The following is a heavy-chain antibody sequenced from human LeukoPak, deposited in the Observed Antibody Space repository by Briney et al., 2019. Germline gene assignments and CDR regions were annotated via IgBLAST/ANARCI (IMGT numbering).Heavy chain of an antibody. J-gene: IGHJ4*02. CDR3: AKDLQVTPDY. Sequence: GGSLRLSCAASGFTFSNYGMHWVRQAPGKGLEWVAVISYDGSNKYYADSVKGRFTISRDNSKNTLYLQMNSLRAEDTAVYYCAKDLQVTPDYWGQGTLVTVSS. CDR2: ISYDGSNK. CDR1: GFTFSNYG. V-gene: IGHV3-30*18. D-gene: IGHD2-21*02.